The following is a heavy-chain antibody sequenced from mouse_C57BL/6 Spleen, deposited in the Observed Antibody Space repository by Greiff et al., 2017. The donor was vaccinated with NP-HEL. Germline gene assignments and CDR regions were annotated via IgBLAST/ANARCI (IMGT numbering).Heavy chain of an antibody. J-gene: IGHJ3*01. CDR3: ARLQSNYYGSSYFAY. V-gene: IGHV2-9-1*01. CDR2: IWTGGGT. Sequence: QVQLKESGPGLVAPSQSLSITCTVSGFSLTSYAISWVRQPPGKGLEWLGVIWTGGGTNYNSALKSRLSISKDNSKSQVFLKMNSLQTDDTARYYCARLQSNYYGSSYFAYWGQGTLVTVSA. CDR1: GFSLTSYA. D-gene: IGHD1-1*01.